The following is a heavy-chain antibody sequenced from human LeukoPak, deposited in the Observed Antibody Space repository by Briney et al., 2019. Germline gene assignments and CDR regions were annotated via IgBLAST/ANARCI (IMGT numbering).Heavy chain of an antibody. Sequence: ASVKVSCKASGYTFTSYGISWERQAPGQGLEWMGWISAYNGNTNYAQKLQGRVTMTTDTSTSTAYMELRSLRSDDTAVYYCARDYYGSGSYYKDYWGQGTLVTVSS. J-gene: IGHJ4*02. CDR2: ISAYNGNT. CDR1: GYTFTSYG. CDR3: ARDYYGSGSYYKDY. D-gene: IGHD3-10*01. V-gene: IGHV1-18*04.